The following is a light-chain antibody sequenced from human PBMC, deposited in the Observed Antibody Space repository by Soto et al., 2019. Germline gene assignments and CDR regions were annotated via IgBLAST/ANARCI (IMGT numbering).Light chain of an antibody. CDR3: QQYTDWPPT. Sequence: EIVMTQSPATLSVSPGERATLSCRASQSVNSRLAWYQQKPGQAPRLLIYDASTRATGIPTRFSGSGSGTDFTLTISSLQSEDFAVYYCQQYTDWPPTFGQGTKVDIK. V-gene: IGKV3-15*01. J-gene: IGKJ1*01. CDR2: DAS. CDR1: QSVNSR.